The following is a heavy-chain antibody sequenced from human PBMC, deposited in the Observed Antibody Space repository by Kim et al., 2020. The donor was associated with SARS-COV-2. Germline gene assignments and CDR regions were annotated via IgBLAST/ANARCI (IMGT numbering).Heavy chain of an antibody. CDR2: INSDGSST. V-gene: IGHV3-74*01. J-gene: IGHJ3*02. Sequence: GGSLRLSCAASGFTFSSDWMHWVRQPPGKGLVWVSRINSDGSSTSYADSVKGRFTISRDNAKNTLYLQMNSLRAEDTAVYYCARRYYYDSSGYYGFDIWGQGKMVTVSS. CDR1: GFTFSSDW. CDR3: ARRYYYDSSGYYGFDI. D-gene: IGHD3-22*01.